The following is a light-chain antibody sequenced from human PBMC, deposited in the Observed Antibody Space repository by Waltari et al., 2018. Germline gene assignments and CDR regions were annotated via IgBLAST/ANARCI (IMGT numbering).Light chain of an antibody. J-gene: IGKJ4*01. V-gene: IGKV3-11*01. CDR1: QSVSNY. CDR2: DAS. Sequence: EIVLTQSPDTLSLSPGERATLSCRASQSVSNYLARYQQKPGQAPRLLIYDASKTATGIPARFSGSGFGTDFTLTISTLEPEDFAVYYCQQRGKWPLTFGGGTKVEIK. CDR3: QQRGKWPLT.